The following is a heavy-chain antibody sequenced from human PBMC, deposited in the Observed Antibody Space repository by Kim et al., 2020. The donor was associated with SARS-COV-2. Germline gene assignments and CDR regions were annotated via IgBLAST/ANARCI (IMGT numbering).Heavy chain of an antibody. Sequence: ASVKVSCKASGYTFTSYAMHWVRQAPGQRLEWMGWINAGNGNTKYSQKFQGRVTITRDTSASTAYMELSSLRSEDTAVYYCAREGQWLDFPYSYGMDVWGQGTTVTVSS. CDR3: AREGQWLDFPYSYGMDV. J-gene: IGHJ6*02. V-gene: IGHV1-3*01. D-gene: IGHD6-19*01. CDR1: GYTFTSYA. CDR2: INAGNGNT.